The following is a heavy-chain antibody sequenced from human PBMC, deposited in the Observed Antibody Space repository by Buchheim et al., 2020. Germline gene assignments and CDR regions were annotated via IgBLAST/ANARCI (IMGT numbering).Heavy chain of an antibody. CDR2: IYYSGTT. V-gene: IGHV4-59*01. J-gene: IGHJ4*02. D-gene: IGHD6-6*01. CDR3: AREIVPAYYFDY. Sequence: QVQLQESGPVLMKPSETLSLTCTVSGGSISGNYWSWVRQPPGKGLEWIGYIYYSGTTNYNPSLKSRVTISVDTSKNQFSLKLSSMTAADTAVYYCAREIVPAYYFDYWGQGT. CDR1: GGSISGNY.